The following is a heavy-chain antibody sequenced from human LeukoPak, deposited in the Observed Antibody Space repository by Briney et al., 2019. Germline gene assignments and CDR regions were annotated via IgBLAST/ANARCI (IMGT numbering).Heavy chain of an antibody. CDR3: VVVATDY. D-gene: IGHD2-15*01. CDR1: GYTFTSYY. J-gene: IGHJ4*02. CDR2: INPSGGST. Sequence: ASVKVSCKASGYTFTSYYMHWVRQAPGQGLEWMGIINPSGGSTSYAQKFQGRVTMTRNTSISTAYMELSSLRSEDTAVYYCVVVATDYWGQGTLVTVSS. V-gene: IGHV1-46*01.